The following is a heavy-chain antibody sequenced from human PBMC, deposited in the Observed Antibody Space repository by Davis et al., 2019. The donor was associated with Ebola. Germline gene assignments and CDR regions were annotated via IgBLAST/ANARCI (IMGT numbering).Heavy chain of an antibody. CDR3: ARGDSMEAVLSVLQY. J-gene: IGHJ4*02. D-gene: IGHD1-1*01. Sequence: SETLSLTCVVSGASISNYYWSWIRQPPGKGLEWVGEIDHSGSASYNPSLKSPVTISVDTSKNQFSLKMSSVTAADTAVYYCARGDSMEAVLSVLQYWGQGILVTVSS. V-gene: IGHV4-34*01. CDR2: IDHSGSA. CDR1: GASISNYY.